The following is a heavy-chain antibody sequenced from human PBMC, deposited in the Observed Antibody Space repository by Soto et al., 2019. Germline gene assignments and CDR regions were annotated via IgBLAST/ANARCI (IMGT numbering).Heavy chain of an antibody. J-gene: IGHJ5*02. CDR3: ARSVFP. Sequence: QVQLQESGPGLVKPSQTLSLTCTVSGGSISSGGYYWSWIRQNPGKGMEWIGYIYYSGSTYYNPSLKSRVTIAVDKSKNQCSLNLTSVTAADAAVYYCARSVFPWGQGTLVTVSS. CDR2: IYYSGST. CDR1: GGSISSGGYY. V-gene: IGHV4-31*03.